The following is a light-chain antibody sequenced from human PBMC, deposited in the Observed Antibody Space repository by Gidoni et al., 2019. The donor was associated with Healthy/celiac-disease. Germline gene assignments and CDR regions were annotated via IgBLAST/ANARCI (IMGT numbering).Light chain of an antibody. Sequence: ETVLTQSPATPSLSPGERATLSCRASQSVSSYFAWCQQNPGQHPRRLIYDASNRDTGLPARFSDSGSGTDFTVIISSLEPEDFAVYYGQQRSDWPLTFGGGTKVKIK. V-gene: IGKV3-11*01. CDR1: QSVSSY. CDR2: DAS. CDR3: QQRSDWPLT. J-gene: IGKJ4*01.